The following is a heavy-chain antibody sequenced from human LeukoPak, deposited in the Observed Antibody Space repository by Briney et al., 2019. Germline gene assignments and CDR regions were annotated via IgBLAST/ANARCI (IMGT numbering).Heavy chain of an antibody. J-gene: IGHJ5*02. D-gene: IGHD6-13*01. V-gene: IGHV1-2*02. CDR1: GYTFTGYY. Sequence: ASVKVSCKASGYTFTGYYMHWVRQAPGQGLEWMGWINPNSGGTNYAQKFQGRVTMTRDTSISTAYMELSRLRSDDTAVYYCARSRAYSSSWHNWFDPWGQGTLVTVSS. CDR2: INPNSGGT. CDR3: ARSRAYSSSWHNWFDP.